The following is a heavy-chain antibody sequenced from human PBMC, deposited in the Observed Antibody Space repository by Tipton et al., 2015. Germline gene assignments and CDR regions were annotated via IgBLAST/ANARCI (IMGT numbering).Heavy chain of an antibody. CDR2: IYYTGST. CDR3: AREGFGSFYYSGMDV. Sequence: TLSLTCSVSGGSVTSGSYYWTWIRQPPGKGLEWIGWIYYTGSTDYHPSLKSRVTISLDTSENKFSLKLTSVTAADTAVYYCAREGFGSFYYSGMDVWGQGTTVTVSS. CDR1: GGSVTSGSYY. D-gene: IGHD6-6*01. J-gene: IGHJ6*02. V-gene: IGHV4-61*01.